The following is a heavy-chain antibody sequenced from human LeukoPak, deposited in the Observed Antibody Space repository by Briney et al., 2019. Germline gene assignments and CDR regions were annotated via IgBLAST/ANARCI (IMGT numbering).Heavy chain of an antibody. J-gene: IGHJ4*02. CDR3: ARRAGGCSHPYDY. D-gene: IGHD2-15*01. CDR2: IYSDDTT. CDR1: GFTVSGNY. V-gene: IGHV3-53*01. Sequence: PGGSLRLSCAVSGFTVSGNYMSWIRQAPGKGLEWVSLIYSDDTTLYADSVKGRFTISRDISKNTLYLQMSSLRAEDTAVYYCARRAGGCSHPYDYWGQGVLVTVSS.